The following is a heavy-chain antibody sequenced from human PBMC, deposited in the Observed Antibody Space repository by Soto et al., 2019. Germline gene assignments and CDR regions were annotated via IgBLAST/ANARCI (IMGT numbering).Heavy chain of an antibody. CDR1: GGSISSYY. J-gene: IGHJ4*02. CDR3: ARHQGSNLDY. CDR2: IYYSGST. Sequence: SETLSLTCTVSGGSISSYYWSWIRQPPGKGLEWIGYIYYSGSTNYNPSLKSRVTISVDTSKNQFSLKLSSVTAADTAVYYCARHQGSNLDYWGQGTLVTVSS. V-gene: IGHV4-59*01. D-gene: IGHD4-4*01.